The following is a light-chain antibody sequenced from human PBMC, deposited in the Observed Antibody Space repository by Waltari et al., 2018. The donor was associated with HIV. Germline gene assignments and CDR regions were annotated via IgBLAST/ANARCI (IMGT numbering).Light chain of an antibody. Sequence: IVLTQSPGTLSLSPGERATFSCRASQSVSSDLAWYHQRPGQAPRLLIYSASTRATGIPDRLSGSGSGTDFTLTINSLEPEDSAVYYCQHYTSSPTWTFGQGTKVEIK. CDR1: QSVSSD. CDR2: SAS. CDR3: QHYTSSPTWT. J-gene: IGKJ1*01. V-gene: IGKV3-20*01.